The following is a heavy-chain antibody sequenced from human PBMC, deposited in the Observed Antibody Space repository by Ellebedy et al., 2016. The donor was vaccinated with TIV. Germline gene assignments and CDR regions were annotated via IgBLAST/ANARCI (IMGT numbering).Heavy chain of an antibody. V-gene: IGHV4-59*01. CDR3: ARTYCGGDCYPFFDY. CDR1: GGSISSYY. Sequence: SETLSLTXTVSGGSISSYYWSWIRQPAGKGLEWIGYIYYSGSTNYNPSLKSRVTISVDTSKNQFSLKLSSVTAADTAVYYCARTYCGGDCYPFFDYWGQGTLVTVSS. J-gene: IGHJ4*02. D-gene: IGHD2-21*02. CDR2: IYYSGST.